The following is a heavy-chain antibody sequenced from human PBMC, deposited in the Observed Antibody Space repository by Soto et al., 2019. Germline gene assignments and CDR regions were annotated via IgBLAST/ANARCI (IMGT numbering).Heavy chain of an antibody. CDR2: IYYSGST. D-gene: IGHD2-2*01. J-gene: IGHJ6*03. Sequence: PSETLSLTCTVSGGSISSYYWSWIRQPPGKGLEWIGYIYYSGSTDYNPSLKSRVTISVDRSKNQFSLKLSSVTAADTAVYFCARASLGYCSSTSCYVYYYYMDVWGKGTTVTVSS. CDR3: ARASLGYCSSTSCYVYYYYMDV. V-gene: IGHV4-59*01. CDR1: GGSISSYY.